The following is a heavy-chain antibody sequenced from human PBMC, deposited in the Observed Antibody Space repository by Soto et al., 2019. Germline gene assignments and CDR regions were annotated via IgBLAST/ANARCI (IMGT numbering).Heavy chain of an antibody. D-gene: IGHD3-22*01. CDR3: AKGGGTMIVVAPHAFDI. CDR2: ISGSGGST. V-gene: IGHV3-23*01. CDR1: GFTLSSYA. Sequence: GGSLRLSCAASGFTLSSYAMSWVRQAPGKGLEWVSAISGSGGSTYYADSVKGRFTISRDNSKNTLYLQMNSLRVEDTAVYYCAKGGGTMIVVAPHAFDIWGQGTMVTVSS. J-gene: IGHJ3*02.